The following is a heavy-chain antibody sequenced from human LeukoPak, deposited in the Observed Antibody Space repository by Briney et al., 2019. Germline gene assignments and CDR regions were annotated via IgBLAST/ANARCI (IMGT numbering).Heavy chain of an antibody. V-gene: IGHV3-53*01. J-gene: IGHJ4*02. CDR2: IYSGGST. Sequence: GGSLRLSCAASGFTVSSNYMSWVRQAPGKGLEWVSVIYSGGSTYYADSVKGRFTISRDNSKNTLYLQMNSLRAEDTAVYYCARTSHPLGEMATMFFDYWGQGTLVTVSS. D-gene: IGHD5-24*01. CDR3: ARTSHPLGEMATMFFDY. CDR1: GFTVSSNY.